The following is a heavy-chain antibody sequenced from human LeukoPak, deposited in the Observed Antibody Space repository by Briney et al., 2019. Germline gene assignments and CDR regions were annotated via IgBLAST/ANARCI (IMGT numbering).Heavy chain of an antibody. J-gene: IGHJ4*02. CDR3: ARVDIVATISKYYFDY. CDR2: IKQDGSEK. D-gene: IGHD5-12*01. CDR1: GFTFSSYW. V-gene: IGHV3-7*01. Sequence: GSLRLSCAASGFTFSSYWMSWVRQAPGKGLEWVANIKQDGSEKYYVDSVKGRFTISRDNAKNSLYLQMNSLRAEDTAVYYCARVDIVATISKYYFDYWGQGTLVTVPS.